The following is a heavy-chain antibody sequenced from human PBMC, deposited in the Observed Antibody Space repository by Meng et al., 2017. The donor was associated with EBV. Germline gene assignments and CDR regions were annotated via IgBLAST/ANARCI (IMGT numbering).Heavy chain of an antibody. J-gene: IGHJ4*02. CDR3: ARGLDYFDY. V-gene: IGHV1-18*01. CDR2: NSAYTGNT. CDR1: GYTFTSYG. Sequence: VQLGQAGAEVNKPGSSVRVSCKASGYTFTSYGISWVRQAPGQGLEWMGWNSAYTGNTNYAQKLQGRVTMTTDTSTNTAYMELRSLRSDDTAVYYCARGLDYFDYWGQGTLVTVSS.